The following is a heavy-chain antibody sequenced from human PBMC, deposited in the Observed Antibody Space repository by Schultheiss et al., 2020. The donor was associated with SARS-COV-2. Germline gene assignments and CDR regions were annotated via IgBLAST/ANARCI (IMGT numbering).Heavy chain of an antibody. CDR3: ARERGGYYGMDA. V-gene: IGHV1-46*03. Sequence: VGSLRLSCKAFGNTFTKYYIHWVRQAPGQGLEWMGIINPTAGSASYAQKFQGRVAMTRDTSANTIYMDLSRLGSDETAVYCCARERGGYYGMDAWGQGTTVTVSS. J-gene: IGHJ6*02. D-gene: IGHD3-16*01. CDR2: INPTAGSA. CDR1: GNTFTKYY.